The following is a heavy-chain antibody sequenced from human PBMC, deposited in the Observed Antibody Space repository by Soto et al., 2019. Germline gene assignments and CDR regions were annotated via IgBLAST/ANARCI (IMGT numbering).Heavy chain of an antibody. V-gene: IGHV1-69*06. CDR3: AREGGDGYGWKGYWSLDL. CDR1: GGTYSSYP. D-gene: IGHD5-12*01. CDR2: FTPALGTA. Sequence: QAQLVQSGAEMKQPGSSVKVSCKASGGTYSSYPINWVRQAPGHGLEWLGSFTPALGTANYPKKFQDRPTNTADTYASTTYWELSSLRSEKTDLYYSAREGGDGYGWKGYWSLDLWGRGTLVTVSS. J-gene: IGHJ2*01.